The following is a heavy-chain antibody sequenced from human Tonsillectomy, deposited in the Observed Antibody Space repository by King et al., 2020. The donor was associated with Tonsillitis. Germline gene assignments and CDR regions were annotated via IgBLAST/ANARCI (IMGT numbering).Heavy chain of an antibody. CDR2: IQYDGSLP. CDR1: GITFSSYA. Sequence: VQLVESGGGVVQPGGSLTLSCAASGITFSSYAMHWVRQAPGKGLEWVAFIQYDGSLPYYADSVKGRFTISRDDSKHTLNLQMNSLRSEDTALYYCAKESNPSRPFDNWGQGTLVTVSS. D-gene: IGHD6-6*01. J-gene: IGHJ1*01. CDR3: AKESNPSRPFDN. V-gene: IGHV3-30*02.